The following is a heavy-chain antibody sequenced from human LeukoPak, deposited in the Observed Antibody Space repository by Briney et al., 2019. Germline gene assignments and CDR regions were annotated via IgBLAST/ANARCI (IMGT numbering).Heavy chain of an antibody. Sequence: SLRLSCAASGFTFDDYAMHWVRQAPGKGLEWVSGISWNSGSIGYADSVKGRFTISRDNAKNSLYLQMNSLRAEDTALYYCAKDLWATLCAFDIWGQGTMVTVSS. CDR3: AKDLWATLCAFDI. D-gene: IGHD5-12*01. CDR2: ISWNSGSI. CDR1: GFTFDDYA. J-gene: IGHJ3*02. V-gene: IGHV3-9*01.